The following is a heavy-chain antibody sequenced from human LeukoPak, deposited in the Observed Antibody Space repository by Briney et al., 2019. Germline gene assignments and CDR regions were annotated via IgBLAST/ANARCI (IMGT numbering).Heavy chain of an antibody. Sequence: SETLSLTCTVSGGSISSGGYYWSWIRQHPGKGLEWIGYIYYSGSTYYNPSLKSRVTISVDTSNNQFSLKLTSVTAADTAVYYCARLGNDYGDYLIDHWGQGTLVTVSS. CDR2: IYYSGST. D-gene: IGHD4-17*01. V-gene: IGHV4-31*03. CDR1: GGSISSGGYY. J-gene: IGHJ4*02. CDR3: ARLGNDYGDYLIDH.